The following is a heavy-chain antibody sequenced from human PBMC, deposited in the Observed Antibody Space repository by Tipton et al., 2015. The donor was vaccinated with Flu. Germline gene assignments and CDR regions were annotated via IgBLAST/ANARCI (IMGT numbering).Heavy chain of an antibody. D-gene: IGHD3-10*01. Sequence: TLSLTCVVSGYSISTGYYWGWIRQPPGKGLEWIGSVSHSGSTYYEPSLKSRVTISLDTFQNQFSLKLISVTAADTAVYYCSRSTYYYGSGSSDYWGQGTLVTVSS. CDR1: GYSISTGYY. CDR2: VSHSGST. CDR3: SRSTYYYGSGSSDY. V-gene: IGHV4-38-2*01. J-gene: IGHJ4*02.